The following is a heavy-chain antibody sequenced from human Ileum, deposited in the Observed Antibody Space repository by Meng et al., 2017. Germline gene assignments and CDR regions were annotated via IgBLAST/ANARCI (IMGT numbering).Heavy chain of an antibody. CDR3: ASGSGSLDY. J-gene: IGHJ4*02. CDR1: GGSVSSNIAA. V-gene: IGHV6-1*01. Sequence: GQLQQSGPGLVKPSQTLSLTCAVSGGSVSSNIAAWNWIRQSPLRGLEWLGRTYYRSKWYSEYAVSVKSRISITPDTSKNQFSLQMNSVTPEDTAVYYCASGSGSLDYWGPGTLVTVPQ. CDR2: TYYRSKWYS. D-gene: IGHD3-3*01.